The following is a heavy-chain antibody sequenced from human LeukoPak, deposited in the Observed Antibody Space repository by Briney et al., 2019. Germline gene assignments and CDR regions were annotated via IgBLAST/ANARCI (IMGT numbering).Heavy chain of an antibody. Sequence: GGSLRLSCAASGFTFSIYGMSWVRQAPGQGLEWVSSISGTYDTTDYADSVKGRFTISRDNSKNTLYLQMKSLRVEDTAVDYCAKWGSGSYRRYNWFDPWGQGTLVTVSS. V-gene: IGHV3-23*01. D-gene: IGHD3-10*01. CDR2: ISGTYDTT. CDR3: AKWGSGSYRRYNWFDP. CDR1: GFTFSIYG. J-gene: IGHJ5*02.